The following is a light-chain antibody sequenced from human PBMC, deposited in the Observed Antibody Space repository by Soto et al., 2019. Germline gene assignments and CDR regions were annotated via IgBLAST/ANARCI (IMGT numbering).Light chain of an antibody. CDR2: GAS. Sequence: EIVITPSPAPLSVSPGERDTPSSRASQSVRSDLAWYQHKPGQAPRLLIYGASTRATGIPVRFSGSGSGTEFTLTISSLQSEDFAVYYCQHYNNRPLTFGGGTKVDIK. CDR1: QSVRSD. J-gene: IGKJ4*01. V-gene: IGKV3-15*01. CDR3: QHYNNRPLT.